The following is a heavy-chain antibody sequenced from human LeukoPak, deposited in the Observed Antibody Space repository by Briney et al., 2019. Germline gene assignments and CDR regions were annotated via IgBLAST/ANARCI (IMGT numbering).Heavy chain of an antibody. CDR2: MNPNSGNT. V-gene: IGHV1-8*01. CDR1: GYTFTSYE. CDR3: ARVASEWLAPIDY. J-gene: IGHJ4*02. Sequence: ASVKVSCKASGYTFTSYEIIWVRQGTGQGLEWMGWMNPNSGNTGFVEKFQGRVTITRNTSIATAYMELSSLRFEDTAVYYCARVASEWLAPIDYWGQGTLVTVSS. D-gene: IGHD6-19*01.